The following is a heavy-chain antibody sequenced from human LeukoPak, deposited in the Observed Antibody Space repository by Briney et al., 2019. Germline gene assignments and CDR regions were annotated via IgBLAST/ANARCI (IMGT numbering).Heavy chain of an antibody. CDR1: RFTFSNYV. CDR2: LSSSGGST. V-gene: IGHV3-23*01. J-gene: IGHJ4*02. CDR3: ATDLVVVLPAAYDN. Sequence: PGGSLRLSCAASRFTFSNYVMSWVRQSPGKGLEWVSTLSSSGGSTYHADSVKGRFTISRDNSKNTLYLQMNSLRAEDTAVYYCATDLVVVLPAAYDNWGQGALVTVSS. D-gene: IGHD2-2*01.